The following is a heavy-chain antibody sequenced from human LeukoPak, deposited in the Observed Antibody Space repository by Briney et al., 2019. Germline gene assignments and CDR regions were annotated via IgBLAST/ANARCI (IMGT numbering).Heavy chain of an antibody. CDR2: IRYDGSNT. Sequence: GGSLRLSCTASGFIFSTHGMHWVRQAPGKGLEWVALIRYDGSNTYYADSVKGRFTISRDNSKNTVYLQMNSLRAEDTAVYYCAKDRGYSYGYQFWFDPWGQGTLVTVSS. D-gene: IGHD5-18*01. J-gene: IGHJ5*02. CDR1: GFIFSTHG. CDR3: AKDRGYSYGYQFWFDP. V-gene: IGHV3-30*02.